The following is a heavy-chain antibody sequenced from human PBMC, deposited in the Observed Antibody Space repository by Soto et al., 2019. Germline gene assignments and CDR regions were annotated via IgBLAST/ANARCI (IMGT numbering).Heavy chain of an antibody. CDR2: ISGSGGST. CDR1: GFTFSSYA. D-gene: IGHD6-13*01. CDR3: AKAKDSSSWYPVYFQH. Sequence: EVQLLESGGGLVQPGGSLRLSCAASGFTFSSYAMSWVRQAPGKGLEWVSAISGSGGSTYYADSVKGRFTISRDNSKNTLYLQMNSLRAEDTAVYYCAKAKDSSSWYPVYFQHWGQGTLVTVSS. V-gene: IGHV3-23*01. J-gene: IGHJ1*01.